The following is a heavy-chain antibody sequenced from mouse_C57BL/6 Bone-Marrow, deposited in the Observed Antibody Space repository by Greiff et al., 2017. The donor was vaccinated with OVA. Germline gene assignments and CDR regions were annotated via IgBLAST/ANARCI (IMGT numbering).Heavy chain of an antibody. J-gene: IGHJ3*01. V-gene: IGHV1-82*01. CDR3: ARGTGTFAWFAY. Sequence: QVQLKESGPELVKPGASVKISCKASGYAFSSSWMNWVKQRPGKGLEWIGRIYPGDGDTNYNGKFKGKATLTADKSSSTAYMQLSSLTSEDSAVYFCARGTGTFAWFAYGGQGTLVTVSA. CDR1: GYAFSSSW. CDR2: IYPGDGDT. D-gene: IGHD4-1*01.